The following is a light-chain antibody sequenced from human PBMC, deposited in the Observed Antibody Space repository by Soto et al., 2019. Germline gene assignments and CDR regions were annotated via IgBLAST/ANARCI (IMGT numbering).Light chain of an antibody. CDR3: QQYNSYCSWT. CDR2: RAS. V-gene: IGKV1-5*03. CDR1: QSIGSW. Sequence: DIQMTQSPSTLSASVGDRVTITCRASQSIGSWLAWYQQKPGNAPKLLIYRASSLESGIPSRFSGSGSGREFTLTISSLQPDDFATYYCQQYNSYCSWTFGQGTKVEIK. J-gene: IGKJ1*01.